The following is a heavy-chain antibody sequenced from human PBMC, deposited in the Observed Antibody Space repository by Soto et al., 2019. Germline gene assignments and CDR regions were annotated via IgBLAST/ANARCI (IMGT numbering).Heavy chain of an antibody. V-gene: IGHV3-7*01. D-gene: IGHD3-3*01. CDR1: GFTFSSYW. Sequence: EVQLVESGGGLVQPGGSLRLSCAASGFTFSSYWMSWVRQAPGKGLEWVANIKQDGSEKYYVDSVKGRFTISRDNAKNSLYLQMNSLRAEDTAVYYCARGPSQYAWLLFYYFDYWGQGTLVTVSS. CDR3: ARGPSQYAWLLFYYFDY. CDR2: IKQDGSEK. J-gene: IGHJ4*02.